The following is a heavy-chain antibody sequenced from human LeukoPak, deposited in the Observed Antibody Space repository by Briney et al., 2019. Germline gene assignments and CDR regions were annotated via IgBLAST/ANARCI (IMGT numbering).Heavy chain of an antibody. CDR3: EKGGGEGDKAGREFDY. CDR2: ISGSGGST. V-gene: IGHV3-23*01. Sequence: GGSLRLSCAASGLTFSSYAMSWVRQAPGKGLEWVAAISGSGGSTYYADSVKGRFTISRENSKNTLYLRMNSLRPEETAVYYCEKGGGEGDKAGREFDYWGQGTLVTVSS. J-gene: IGHJ4*02. CDR1: GLTFSSYA. D-gene: IGHD1-26*01.